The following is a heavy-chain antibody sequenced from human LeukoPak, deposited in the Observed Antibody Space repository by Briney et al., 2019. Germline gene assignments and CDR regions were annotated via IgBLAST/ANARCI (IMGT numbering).Heavy chain of an antibody. Sequence: PGGSLRLSCAASGFTVSSNYMSWVRQAPGKGLEWVSVIYSGGSTYYADSVKGRFTISRDNSKNTLYLQMNSLRAEDTAVYYCVRDLRVATAHYYYGMDVWGQGTTVTVSS. J-gene: IGHJ6*02. CDR1: GFTVSSNY. D-gene: IGHD5-12*01. V-gene: IGHV3-53*01. CDR2: IYSGGST. CDR3: VRDLRVATAHYYYGMDV.